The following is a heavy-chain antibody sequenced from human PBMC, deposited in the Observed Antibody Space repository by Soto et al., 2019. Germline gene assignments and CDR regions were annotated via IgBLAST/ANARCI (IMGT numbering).Heavy chain of an antibody. Sequence: TLSLTCSVSGDSISTVDYFWAWVRQPPGEALEYIGYIYKSATTYYNPSFESRVAISLDTSKSQFSLNVTSLTAADTAVYFCARGRYCLTGRCFPNWFDSWGQGTLVTVSS. CDR2: IYKSATT. CDR1: GDSISTVDYF. J-gene: IGHJ5*01. D-gene: IGHD2-15*01. V-gene: IGHV4-30-4*01. CDR3: ARGRYCLTGRCFPNWFDS.